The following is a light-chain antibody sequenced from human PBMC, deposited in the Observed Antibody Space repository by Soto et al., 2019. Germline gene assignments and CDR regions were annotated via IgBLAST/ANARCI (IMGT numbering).Light chain of an antibody. Sequence: QTVLTQPASVSGSPGQSITISCTGTSSDIGSYDYVSWYQQHPGKAPKLVICDVRDRPSGVSNRFSGSKSGNTASLTISGLQAEDEADYYCSSYTSGTTRYVFGTGTKVTVL. CDR3: SSYTSGTTRYV. V-gene: IGLV2-14*03. CDR2: DVR. J-gene: IGLJ1*01. CDR1: SSDIGSYDY.